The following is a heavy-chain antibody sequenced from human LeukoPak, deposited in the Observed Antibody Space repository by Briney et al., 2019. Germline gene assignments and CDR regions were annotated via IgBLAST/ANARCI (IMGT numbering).Heavy chain of an antibody. Sequence: PSETLSLTCAVYGGSFSGYYWSWIRQPPGKGLEWIGEINHSGSTNYNPSLKSRVTISVDKSKNQFSLKLSSVTAADTAVYYCARRGSGWYASAFDIWGQGTMVTVSS. D-gene: IGHD6-19*01. CDR2: INHSGST. CDR1: GGSFSGYY. CDR3: ARRGSGWYASAFDI. J-gene: IGHJ3*02. V-gene: IGHV4-34*01.